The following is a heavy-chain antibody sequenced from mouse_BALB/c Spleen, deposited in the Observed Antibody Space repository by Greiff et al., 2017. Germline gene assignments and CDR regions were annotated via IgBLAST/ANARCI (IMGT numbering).Heavy chain of an antibody. J-gene: IGHJ2*01. CDR3: AIYGNYVDY. V-gene: IGHV5-6-3*01. Sequence: DVKLVESGGGLVQPGGSLKLSCAASGFTFSSYGMSWVRQTPDKRLELVATINSNGGSTYYPDSVKGRFTISRDNAKNTLYLQMSSLKSEDTAMYYCAIYGNYVDYWGQGTTLTVSS. CDR1: GFTFSSYG. CDR2: INSNGGST. D-gene: IGHD2-1*01.